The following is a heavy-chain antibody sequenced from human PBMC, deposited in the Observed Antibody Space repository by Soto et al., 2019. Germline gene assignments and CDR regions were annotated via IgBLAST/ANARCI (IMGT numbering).Heavy chain of an antibody. CDR3: ARLFMDKSLLWFGESYYYGMDV. V-gene: IGHV1-18*01. J-gene: IGHJ6*02. CDR2: ISAYNGNT. D-gene: IGHD3-10*01. Sequence: GASVKVSCKASGYTFTSYGISWVRQAPGQGLEWMGWISAYNGNTNYAQKLQGRVTMTTDTSTSTAYMELRSLISDDTAVYYCARLFMDKSLLWFGESYYYGMDVWGQGTTVTVSS. CDR1: GYTFTSYG.